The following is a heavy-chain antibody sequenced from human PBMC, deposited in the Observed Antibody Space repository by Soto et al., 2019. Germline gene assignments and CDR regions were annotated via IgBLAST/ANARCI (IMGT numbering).Heavy chain of an antibody. CDR3: ASLDSSGYFPYYYYGMDV. CDR2: ISYDGSNK. D-gene: IGHD3-22*01. Sequence: GGSLILSCAASGFTFSSYSMHWVRQAPGKGLEWVAVISYDGSNKYYADSVKGRFTISRDNSKNTLYLQMNSLRAEDTAVYYCASLDSSGYFPYYYYGMDVWGQGTTVTVSS. V-gene: IGHV3-30-3*01. J-gene: IGHJ6*02. CDR1: GFTFSSYS.